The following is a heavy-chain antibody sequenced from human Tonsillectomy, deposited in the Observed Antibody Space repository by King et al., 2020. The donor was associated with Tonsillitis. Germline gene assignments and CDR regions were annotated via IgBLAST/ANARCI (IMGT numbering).Heavy chain of an antibody. J-gene: IGHJ4*02. D-gene: IGHD3-22*01. CDR2: ISYDGSNK. CDR3: AKGPDNSGLDY. V-gene: IGHV3-30*18. CDR1: GFTFSSYG. Sequence: VQLVESGGGVVQPGRSLRLSCAASGFTFSSYGMHWVRQAPGKGLEWVAVISYDGSNKYYADSVKGRFTISRDNSKNTLYLQMNSLRAEDTAVYYCAKGPDNSGLDYWXXGTLVTVXS.